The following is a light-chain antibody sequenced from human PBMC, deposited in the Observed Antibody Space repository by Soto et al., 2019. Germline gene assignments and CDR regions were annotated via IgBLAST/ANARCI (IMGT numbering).Light chain of an antibody. CDR2: SAS. V-gene: IGKV3-20*01. CDR3: QQYGSSPLTYT. CDR1: QSVSSNY. Sequence: EIVLTQSPGTLSLSPGERATLSCRASQSVSSNYLAWYQQKPGQAPRLLIYSASSRATGIPDRFSGSGSGTDFTITISRLEPEDFAVYYCQQYGSSPLTYTFGQGTELEIK. J-gene: IGKJ2*01.